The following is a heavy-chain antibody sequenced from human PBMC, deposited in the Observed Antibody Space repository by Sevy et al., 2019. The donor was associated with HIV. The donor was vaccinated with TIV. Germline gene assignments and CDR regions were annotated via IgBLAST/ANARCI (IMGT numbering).Heavy chain of an antibody. J-gene: IGHJ4*02. CDR1: GFTFNNYW. V-gene: IGHV3-7*03. CDR3: ARSWDYWGQMGY. CDR2: IKQDGSDK. Sequence: GESLKISCAASGFTFNNYWMTWVRQAPGKGLEWVANIKQDGSDKYYMESVKGRFNISRDNTKNSLYLQLNSLRAEDTAVYYCARSWDYWGQMGYWGQGTLVTVPS. D-gene: IGHD7-27*01.